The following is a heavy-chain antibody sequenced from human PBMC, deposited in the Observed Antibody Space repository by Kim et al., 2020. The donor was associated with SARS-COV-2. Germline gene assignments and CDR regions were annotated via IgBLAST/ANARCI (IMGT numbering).Heavy chain of an antibody. CDR3: AKDLTPYYYGSGSYYP. D-gene: IGHD3-10*01. J-gene: IGHJ5*02. V-gene: IGHV3-33*06. Sequence: VKGRFTISRDNSKNTLYLQMNSLRAEDTAVYYCAKDLTPYYYGSGSYYPWGQGTLVTVSS.